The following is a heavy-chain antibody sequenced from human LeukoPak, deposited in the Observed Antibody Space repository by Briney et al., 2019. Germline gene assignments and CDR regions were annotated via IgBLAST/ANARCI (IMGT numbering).Heavy chain of an antibody. D-gene: IGHD3-10*01. J-gene: IGHJ4*02. CDR3: ARDVPGSGLNLDY. CDR2: INHSRTI. V-gene: IGHV4-4*02. Sequence: SSGTLSLTCAVAGGSVSSSYWWTWVRQPPGKGLEWIGEINHSRTIHYNPSLERRVTISLDKSKNRFSLKVTSVTAADTAVYYCARDVPGSGLNLDYWGKGTLVALSA. CDR1: GGSVSSSYW.